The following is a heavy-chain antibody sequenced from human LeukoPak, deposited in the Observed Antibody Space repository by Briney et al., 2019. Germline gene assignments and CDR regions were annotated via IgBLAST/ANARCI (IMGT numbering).Heavy chain of an antibody. CDR3: AKDRSSTLWYFDY. CDR2: ISGSGGTT. Sequence: GGSLRLSCAASGFTFSTYNMSWVRQAPGKGLEWVSVISGSGGTTYYADSVQGRFTISRDNSKNTLSLQMNSLRAEDTAIYYCAKDRSSTLWYFDYWGQGAQVTVSS. V-gene: IGHV3-23*01. J-gene: IGHJ4*02. D-gene: IGHD2-2*01. CDR1: GFTFSTYN.